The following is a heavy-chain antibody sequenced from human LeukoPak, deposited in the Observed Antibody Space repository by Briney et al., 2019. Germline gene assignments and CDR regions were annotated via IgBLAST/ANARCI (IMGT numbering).Heavy chain of an antibody. D-gene: IGHD3-16*02. V-gene: IGHV4-39*07. CDR2: IYYSGST. CDR3: ARAGDYVWRSYRSGVFDY. Sequence: SETLSLTCTVSGGSISSSSYYWGWIRQPPGKGLEWIGSIYYSGSTYYNPSLKSRVTISVDTSKNQFSLKLSSVTAADTAVYYCARAGDYVWRSYRSGVFDYWGQGTLVTVSS. CDR1: GGSISSSSYY. J-gene: IGHJ4*02.